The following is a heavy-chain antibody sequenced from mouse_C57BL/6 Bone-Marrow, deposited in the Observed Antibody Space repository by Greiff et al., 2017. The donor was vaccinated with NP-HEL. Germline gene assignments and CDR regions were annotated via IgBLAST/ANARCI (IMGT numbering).Heavy chain of an antibody. Sequence: EVQLQQSGPELVKPGASVKISCKASGYSFTGYYMNWVKQSPEKSLEWIGEINPSTGGTTYNQKFKAKATLTVDKSSSTAYMQLKGLTSEDSAVYYCAREGSSYESGAMDYWGQGTSVTVSS. CDR2: INPSTGGT. D-gene: IGHD1-1*01. V-gene: IGHV1-42*01. CDR1: GYSFTGYY. J-gene: IGHJ4*01. CDR3: AREGSSYESGAMDY.